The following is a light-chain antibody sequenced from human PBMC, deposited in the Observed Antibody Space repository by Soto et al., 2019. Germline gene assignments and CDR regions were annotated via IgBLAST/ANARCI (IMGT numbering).Light chain of an antibody. CDR1: QSVLYSSNNKNY. CDR3: QPYYRTLVT. J-gene: IGKJ3*01. Sequence: DIVMTQSPDSLAVSLGERATINCKSSQSVLYSSNNKNYLAGYQQKPGQPPKLLIYWASTRESGVPDRFSGSGCGTDFTLTIASLQAEDVAVYYFQPYYRTLVTFGPGTNVDIK. V-gene: IGKV4-1*01. CDR2: WAS.